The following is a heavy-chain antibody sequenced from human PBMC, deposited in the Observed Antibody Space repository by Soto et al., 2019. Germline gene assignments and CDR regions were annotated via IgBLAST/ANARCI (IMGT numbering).Heavy chain of an antibody. CDR3: ARSVDTAMVTAFDY. V-gene: IGHV1-2*04. CDR2: INPNSGGT. J-gene: IGHJ4*02. Sequence: GASVKVSCKASGYTFTGYYMHWVRQAPGQGLEWMGWINPNSGGTNYAQKFQGWVTMTRDTSISTAYMELSRLSSDDTAVYYCARSVDTAMVTAFDYWGQGTLVTVSS. CDR1: GYTFTGYY. D-gene: IGHD5-18*01.